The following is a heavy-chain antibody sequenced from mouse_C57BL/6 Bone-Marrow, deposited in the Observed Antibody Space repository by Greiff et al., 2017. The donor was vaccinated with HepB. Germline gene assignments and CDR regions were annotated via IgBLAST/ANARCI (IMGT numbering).Heavy chain of an antibody. J-gene: IGHJ1*03. CDR3: TRGDYSNYVWYFDF. Sequence: EVNVVESGEGLVKPGGSLKLSCAASGFTFSSYAMSWVRQTPEKRLEWVAYISSGGDYIYYADTVKGRFTISRDNARNTLYLQMSSLKSEDTAMYYCTRGDYSNYVWYFDFWGTGTTVTVSS. V-gene: IGHV5-9-1*02. CDR1: GFTFSSYA. D-gene: IGHD2-5*01. CDR2: ISSGGDYI.